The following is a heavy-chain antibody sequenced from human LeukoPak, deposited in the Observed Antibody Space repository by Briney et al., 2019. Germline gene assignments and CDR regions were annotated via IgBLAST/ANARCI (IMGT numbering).Heavy chain of an antibody. D-gene: IGHD3-16*01. CDR2: ISSDAENT. CDR1: GFTFNTYG. Sequence: GGSLRLSCAASGFTFNTYGMTWFRQAPGKGLEWVSTISSDAENTHYADSVKGRFTISRDNSKNTLYLQMDSLRAEDTALYYCVIEPPHYDESSSLDYWGQGTLVIVSS. J-gene: IGHJ4*02. CDR3: VIEPPHYDESSSLDY. V-gene: IGHV3-23*01.